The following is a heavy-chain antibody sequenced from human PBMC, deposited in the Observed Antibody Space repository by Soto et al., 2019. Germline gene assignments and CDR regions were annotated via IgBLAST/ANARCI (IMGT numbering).Heavy chain of an antibody. V-gene: IGHV4-39*01. CDR3: ATPHAGIAMAGTYFDY. CDR2: VYYSGST. CDR1: GVSIDSSSYY. J-gene: IGHJ4*02. D-gene: IGHD6-19*01. Sequence: PSETLSLTCTVSGVSIDSSSYYWGWIRQPPGKGLEWIGSVYYSGSTYYNPSLKGRVAISLDTSKNQFSLSLRSVTTADTAVYFCATPHAGIAMAGTYFDYWGQGTLVTVSS.